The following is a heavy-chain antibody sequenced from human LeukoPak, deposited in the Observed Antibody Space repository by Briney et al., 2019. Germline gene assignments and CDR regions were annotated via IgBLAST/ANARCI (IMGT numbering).Heavy chain of an antibody. CDR3: ARTTTYSYDSRGYYYFDY. CDR1: AGSISRYY. CDR2: IYYSGST. J-gene: IGHJ4*02. D-gene: IGHD3-22*01. Sequence: SETLSLTCTVSAGSISRYYWSWIRQPPGKGLEWIGYIYYSGSTNYNPSPKSRLTISLDTSKSQFSLKLSSVTAADTAMYYCARTTTYSYDSRGYYYFDYWGQGTLVTVSS. V-gene: IGHV4-59*01.